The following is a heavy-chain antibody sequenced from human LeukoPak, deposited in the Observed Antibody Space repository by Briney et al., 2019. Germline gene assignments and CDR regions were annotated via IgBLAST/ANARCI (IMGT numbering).Heavy chain of an antibody. CDR2: IYKSGST. CDR1: GGSFSSYY. CDR3: ARGPYYYDSNGYYSRAFDY. J-gene: IGHJ4*02. D-gene: IGHD3-22*01. Sequence: SETLSLTCAVYGGSFSSYYWTWIRQPPGKGLEWIGYIYKSGSTNYNPSLKSRVTISVDTSKNQFSLKLSSVTAADTAVYYCARGPYYYDSNGYYSRAFDYWGQGTLVTVSS. V-gene: IGHV4-59*01.